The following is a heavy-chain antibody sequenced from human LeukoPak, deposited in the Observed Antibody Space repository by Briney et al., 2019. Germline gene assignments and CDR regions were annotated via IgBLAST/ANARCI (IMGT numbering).Heavy chain of an antibody. CDR3: AGDTHSSSWYDH. V-gene: IGHV3-53*01. D-gene: IGHD6-19*01. CDR1: GFTVSSIY. CDR2: IYSDGNT. Sequence: GGSLRLSCAVSGFTVSSIYMTWVRQAPGKGLEWVSSIYSDGNTYYADSVKGRFTLSRDSSRNTLYLQMNDLRVEDTAVYYCAGDTHSSSWYDHWGQGTLVTVSS. J-gene: IGHJ5*02.